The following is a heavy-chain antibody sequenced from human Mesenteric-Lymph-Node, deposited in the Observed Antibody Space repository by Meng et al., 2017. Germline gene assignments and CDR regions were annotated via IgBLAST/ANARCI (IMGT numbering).Heavy chain of an antibody. V-gene: IGHV4-38-2*01. J-gene: IGHJ3*01. CDR1: GYSINSGYS. D-gene: IGHD3-3*01. Sequence: SETLSLTCAVSGYSINSGYSWDWIRQPPGKGLEWIGSVSHSGTTYYIPSLKSRVTISLDSSKNQFSLKLTSLTAADSAVYYCARTNYDLWGTPDAFDVWGQGTRVTVSS. CDR2: VSHSGTT. CDR3: ARTNYDLWGTPDAFDV.